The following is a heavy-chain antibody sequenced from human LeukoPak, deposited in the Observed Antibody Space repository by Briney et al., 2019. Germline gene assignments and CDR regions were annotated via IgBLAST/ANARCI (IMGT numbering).Heavy chain of an antibody. Sequence: GGSLRLSCAASGFTVSSNYMSWVRQAPGKGLEWVSIIYNGGGSTYYADSVKGRFTISRDNSKNTLYLQMNSLRAEDTAVYYCARAPHYDPPIDWGQGSLVTVSS. V-gene: IGHV3-53*01. D-gene: IGHD3-3*01. CDR2: IYNGGGST. CDR3: ARAPHYDPPID. CDR1: GFTVSSNY. J-gene: IGHJ4*02.